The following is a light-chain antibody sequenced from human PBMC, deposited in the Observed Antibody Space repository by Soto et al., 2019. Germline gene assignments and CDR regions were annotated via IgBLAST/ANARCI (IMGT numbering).Light chain of an antibody. CDR3: QSYDSNLSAYV. Sequence: QSALAQPPSVSGAPGQKVTISCTGSSSNIGAGYDLHWYQQLPGTAPKLLLYGNSNRPSGVPDRFSGSKSGTSASLAITGLQAEDEADYYCQSYDSNLSAYVFGTGTKVTVL. CDR2: GNS. CDR1: SSNIGAGYD. V-gene: IGLV1-40*01. J-gene: IGLJ1*01.